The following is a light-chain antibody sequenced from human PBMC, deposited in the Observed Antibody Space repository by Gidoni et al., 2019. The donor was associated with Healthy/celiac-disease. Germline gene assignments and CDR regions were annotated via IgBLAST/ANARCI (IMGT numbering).Light chain of an antibody. Sequence: IVLTPSPASLAWSLGERATIHCKSSQSVLYSSNNKNDLAWYQQKPGQPPKRLSYWASTRESGVPDRGSGSGSGTEFTRTIRSLQAEDVAGDYCQQDYSTLWTFXQXTKVEIK. CDR1: QSVLYSSNNKND. CDR2: WAS. V-gene: IGKV4-1*01. CDR3: QQDYSTLWT. J-gene: IGKJ1*01.